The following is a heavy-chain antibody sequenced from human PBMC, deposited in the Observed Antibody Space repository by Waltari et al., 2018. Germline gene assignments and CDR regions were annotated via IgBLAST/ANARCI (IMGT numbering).Heavy chain of an antibody. Sequence: QVQLVQSGAEVKKPGSSVKVSCKASGGTFSSYAISWVRQAPGQGLEWMGVIIPIFGTANYAQKFQGRVTITADESTSTAYMELSSLRSEDTAVYYCASRYYDILTGYDYYYGMDVWGQGTTVTVSS. V-gene: IGHV1-69*12. CDR3: ASRYYDILTGYDYYYGMDV. D-gene: IGHD3-9*01. J-gene: IGHJ6*02. CDR2: IIPIFGTA. CDR1: GGTFSSYA.